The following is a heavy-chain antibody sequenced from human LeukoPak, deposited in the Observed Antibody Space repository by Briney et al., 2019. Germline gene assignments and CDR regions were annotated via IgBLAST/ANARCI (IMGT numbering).Heavy chain of an antibody. CDR1: GYTFTGYY. J-gene: IGHJ4*02. Sequence: ASVKVSCKASGYTFTGYYMHWVRQAPGLGLEWMGWINPNSGGTNYAQKFQGRVTMTRDTSISTAYMELSRLRSDDTAVYYCASRYDYGDYVQPLDYWGQGTLVTVSS. CDR3: ASRYDYGDYVQPLDY. CDR2: INPNSGGT. V-gene: IGHV1-2*02. D-gene: IGHD4-17*01.